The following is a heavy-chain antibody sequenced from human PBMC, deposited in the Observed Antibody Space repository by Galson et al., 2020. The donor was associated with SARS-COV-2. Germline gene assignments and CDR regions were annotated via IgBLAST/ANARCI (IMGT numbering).Heavy chain of an antibody. J-gene: IGHJ4*02. CDR2: IWYDGSNK. V-gene: IGHV3-33*06. D-gene: IGHD1-26*01. CDR1: GFTFSSYG. CDR3: AKGGSYYVLDY. Sequence: GESLKISCAASGFTFSSYGMHWVRQAPGKGLEWVAVIWYDGSNKYYADSVKGRFTISRDNSKNTLYLQMNSLRAEDTAVYYCAKGGSYYVLDYWGQGTLVTVSS.